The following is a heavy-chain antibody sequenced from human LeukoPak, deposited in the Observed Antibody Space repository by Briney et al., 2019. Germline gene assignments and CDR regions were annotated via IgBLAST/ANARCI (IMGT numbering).Heavy chain of an antibody. CDR2: ISSSSSTI. CDR1: GFTFSSYS. D-gene: IGHD3-9*01. V-gene: IGHV3-48*01. CDR3: AKDSVLRYFAQVAN. Sequence: SGGSLRLSCAASGFTFSSYSMNWVRQAPGKGLEWVSYISSSSSTIYYADSVKGRFTISRDNAKNSLYLQMNSLRAEDTAVYYCAKDSVLRYFAQVANWGQGTLVTVSS. J-gene: IGHJ4*02.